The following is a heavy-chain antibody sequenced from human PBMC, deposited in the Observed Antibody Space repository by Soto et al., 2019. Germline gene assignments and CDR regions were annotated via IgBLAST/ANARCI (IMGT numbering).Heavy chain of an antibody. D-gene: IGHD3-9*01. J-gene: IGHJ4*02. CDR1: GYTFTSXG. CDR3: ARYGPRAGDDFAWVWGYFDY. CDR2: ISAYNGNT. V-gene: IGHV1-18*01. Sequence: SVXVSXKASGYTFTSXGXSXXXXXXXQXXXXLGWISAYNGNTNYAQKLQGRVTMTTDTSTSTAYMELRSLRSDDTAVYYCARYGPRAGDDFAWVWGYFDYWGQGTLVTVSS.